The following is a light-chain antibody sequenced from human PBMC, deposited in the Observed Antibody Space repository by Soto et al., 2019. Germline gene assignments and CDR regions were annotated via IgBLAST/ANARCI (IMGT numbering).Light chain of an antibody. CDR3: QSADSHVV. CDR2: KDS. V-gene: IGLV3-25*02. J-gene: IGLJ2*01. Sequence: SYELPQPPSVSVSTRQTARITCSGDALPKQYAYWYQQKPGQAPVLVIYKDSERPSRIPERFSGSSSGTTVTLTISGVQAEDEADYYCQSADSHVVFGGGTKVTVL. CDR1: ALPKQY.